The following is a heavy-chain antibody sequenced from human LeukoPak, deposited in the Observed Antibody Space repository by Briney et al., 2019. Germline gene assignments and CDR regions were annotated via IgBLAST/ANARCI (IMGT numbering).Heavy chain of an antibody. D-gene: IGHD3-22*01. V-gene: IGHV3-30-3*01. CDR1: GFTFSSYA. CDR3: ARPDPVDSSGYPFDY. Sequence: QPGGSLRLSCAASGFTFSSYAMHWVRQAPGKGLEWVAVISYDGSNKYYADSVKGRFTISRDNSKNTLYLQMNSLRAEDTAVYYCARPDPVDSSGYPFDYWGQGTLVTVSS. J-gene: IGHJ4*02. CDR2: ISYDGSNK.